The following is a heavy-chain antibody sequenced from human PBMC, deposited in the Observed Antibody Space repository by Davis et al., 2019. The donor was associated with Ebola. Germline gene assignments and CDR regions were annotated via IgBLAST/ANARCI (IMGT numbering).Heavy chain of an antibody. D-gene: IGHD1-26*01. J-gene: IGHJ4*02. V-gene: IGHV1-18*01. CDR1: GGPFSTYA. Sequence: ASVKVSCKASGGPFSTYAFSWVRQAPGQGLEWMGWVSADNGYTNYAQKLQGRVTMTTDTSTSTVYMELRSLRSDDTAVYYCARDGTGRSSEYWGQGTLVTVSS. CDR2: VSADNGYT. CDR3: ARDGTGRSSEY.